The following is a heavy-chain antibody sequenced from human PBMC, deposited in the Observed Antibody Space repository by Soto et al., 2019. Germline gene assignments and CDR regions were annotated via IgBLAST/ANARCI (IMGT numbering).Heavy chain of an antibody. Sequence: GGSLRLSCAASGFTFSSYAMHWVRQAPGKGLEWVAVITYDGRNKYYADSVKGRFTISRDNSKNTLYLQMNSLRAEDTAVYYCAKGPGDYDHHDAFDIWGQGTMVTVSS. J-gene: IGHJ3*02. CDR1: GFTFSSYA. CDR3: AKGPGDYDHHDAFDI. V-gene: IGHV3-30*04. D-gene: IGHD4-17*01. CDR2: ITYDGRNK.